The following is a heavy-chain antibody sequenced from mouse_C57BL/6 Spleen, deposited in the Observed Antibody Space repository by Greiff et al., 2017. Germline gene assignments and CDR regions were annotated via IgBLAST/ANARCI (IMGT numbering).Heavy chain of an antibody. CDR3: ARRKDYDGTLFAY. Sequence: VQLQQSGPELVKPGASVKIPCKASGYTFTDYNMDWVKQSHGKSLEWIGDINPNNGGTIYNQKFKGKATLTVDKSSSTAYMELRSLTSEDTAVYYCARRKDYDGTLFAYWGQGTLVTVSA. CDR1: GYTFTDYN. J-gene: IGHJ3*01. V-gene: IGHV1-18*01. CDR2: INPNNGGT. D-gene: IGHD2-4*01.